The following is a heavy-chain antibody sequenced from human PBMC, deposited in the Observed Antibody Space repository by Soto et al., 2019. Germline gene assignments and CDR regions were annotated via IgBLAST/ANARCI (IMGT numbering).Heavy chain of an antibody. J-gene: IGHJ4*02. Sequence: KPSETLSLTCIVSGYSISNGYYWDWIRQPPGKRLEWIGSIYPTGTTYYNPSLRSRVTISVDTSKNQFSLRLTSVTAADTAVYYCARDENYGPHYFNLWGPGTLVTVSS. V-gene: IGHV4-38-2*02. CDR1: GYSISNGYY. D-gene: IGHD3-10*01. CDR2: IYPTGTT. CDR3: ARDENYGPHYFNL.